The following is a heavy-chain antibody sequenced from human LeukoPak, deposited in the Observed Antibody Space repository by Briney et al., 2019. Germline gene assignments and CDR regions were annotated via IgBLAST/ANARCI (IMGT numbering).Heavy chain of an antibody. J-gene: IGHJ4*02. D-gene: IGHD6-13*01. CDR2: ICYSGST. CDR1: GGSISSYY. Sequence: PSETLSLTCTVSGGSISSYYWSWIRQPPGKGLEWIGYICYSGSTNYNPSLKSRVTISVDTSKNQFSLKLSSVTAADTAVYYCARGRRAVDYWGQGTLVTVSS. CDR3: ARGRRAVDY. V-gene: IGHV4-59*01.